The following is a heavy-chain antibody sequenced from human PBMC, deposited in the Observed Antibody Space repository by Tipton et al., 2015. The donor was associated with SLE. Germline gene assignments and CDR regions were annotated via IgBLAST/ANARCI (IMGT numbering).Heavy chain of an antibody. CDR1: GFTFSSYS. CDR3: AKGYGRIVVAPDAFDI. J-gene: IGHJ3*02. V-gene: IGHV3-21*01. D-gene: IGHD3-22*01. CDR2: ISSSSSYI. Sequence: GSLRLSCAASGFTFSSYSMNWVRQAPGKGLEWVSSISSSSSYIYYADSVKGRFTISRDNAKNSLYLQMNSLRAEDTAVYYCAKGYGRIVVAPDAFDIWGQGTMVTVSS.